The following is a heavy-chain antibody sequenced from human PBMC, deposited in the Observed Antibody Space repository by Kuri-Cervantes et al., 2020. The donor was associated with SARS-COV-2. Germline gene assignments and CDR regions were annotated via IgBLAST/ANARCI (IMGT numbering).Heavy chain of an antibody. Sequence: GGSLRLSCAASGFTFSSYAMHWVRQAPGKGLEWVAVISYDGSNKYYADSVKGRFTISRDNSKNTLYLQMNSLRAEDTAVYYCARDSSDSSGYLDYWGQGTLVTVSS. CDR1: GFTFSSYA. J-gene: IGHJ4*02. CDR2: ISYDGSNK. CDR3: ARDSSDSSGYLDY. V-gene: IGHV3-30-3*01. D-gene: IGHD3-22*01.